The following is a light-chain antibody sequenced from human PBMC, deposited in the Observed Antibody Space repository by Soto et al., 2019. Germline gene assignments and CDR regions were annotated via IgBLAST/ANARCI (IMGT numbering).Light chain of an antibody. Sequence: SYELTQPPSVSVAPGKTASVACGGSNIGSKSVHWYQKKSGQAPVLVMYYDSDRPSGIPERFSGSNSGNTATLTISRVEAGYAADYYCHVWEISSGNVVFGGGTMLTVL. V-gene: IGLV3-21*01. CDR2: YDS. J-gene: IGLJ3*02. CDR1: NIGSKS. CDR3: HVWEISSGNVV.